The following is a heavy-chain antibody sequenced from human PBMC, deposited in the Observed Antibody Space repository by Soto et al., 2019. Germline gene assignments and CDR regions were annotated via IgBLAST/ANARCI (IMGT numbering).Heavy chain of an antibody. Sequence: EVQLVESGGGLVNPGGSLRLSCVVSGFPFSTSNMNWVRHAPGKGLEWVSFISRSSTYIYYADSVKGRFTISRDDAENSLFLQMNSLRADDTAVYYCARGVLPISSTSWFDPWGQGTLVTVSS. J-gene: IGHJ5*02. CDR1: GFPFSTSN. V-gene: IGHV3-21*01. CDR2: ISRSSTYI. CDR3: ARGVLPISSTSWFDP. D-gene: IGHD3-16*01.